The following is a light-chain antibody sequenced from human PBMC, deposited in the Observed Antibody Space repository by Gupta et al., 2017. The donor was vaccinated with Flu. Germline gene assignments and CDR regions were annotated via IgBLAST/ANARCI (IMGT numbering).Light chain of an antibody. CDR1: SSNSGRNT. J-gene: IGLJ3*02. Sequence: RVTISCSGSSSNSGRNTVNWYQKVRGTDPKRRSEKKNQRPSGVTDRCAGYKSGNKAYLEPSGLKSGDEGEDEGANWDAQLKGFVFGGGTKITVL. CDR2: KKN. V-gene: IGLV1-44*01. CDR3: ANWDAQLKGFV.